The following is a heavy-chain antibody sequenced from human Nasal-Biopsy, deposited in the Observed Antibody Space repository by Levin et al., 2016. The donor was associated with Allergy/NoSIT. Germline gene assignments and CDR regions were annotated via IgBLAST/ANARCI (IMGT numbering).Heavy chain of an antibody. J-gene: IGHJ6*02. CDR1: GGNFNNYP. V-gene: IGHV1-69*02. CDR3: ARSTPLLTVYYYGMDV. D-gene: IGHD2-8*01. CDR2: LIPISDVA. Sequence: ASVKVSCKSSGGNFNNYPIFWVRQAPGQGLEWMGRLIPISDVAHYAQKFQGRVKLTADKSTTTAYMELTSLRFEDTAVYFCARSTPLLTVYYYGMDVWGQGTTVTVSS.